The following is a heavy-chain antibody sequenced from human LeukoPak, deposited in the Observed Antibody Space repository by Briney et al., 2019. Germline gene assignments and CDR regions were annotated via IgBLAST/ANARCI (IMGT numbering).Heavy chain of an antibody. D-gene: IGHD6-13*01. CDR3: ARHLSSSWLYFDY. V-gene: IGHV4-59*08. CDR2: IYNTGST. CDR1: GGSISSYY. Sequence: SETLSLTCTVSGGSISSYYWSWIRQPPGKGLEWIGYIYNTGSTNYNPSLKSRVTISVDTSKNQFPLKVSSVTAADTAMYYCARHLSSSWLYFDYWGQGTLVTVSS. J-gene: IGHJ4*02.